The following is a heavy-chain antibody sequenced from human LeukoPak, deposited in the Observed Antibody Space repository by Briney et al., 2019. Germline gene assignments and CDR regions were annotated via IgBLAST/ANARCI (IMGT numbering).Heavy chain of an antibody. CDR2: IYSGGTT. Sequence: PGGSLRLSCAASGFTVSSNYMSWVRQPPGKGLEWVSVIYSGGTTFYADSVKGRFTISRDNSKNTLYLQMNSLRADATAVYYCAKLKGWYGEGYFDYWGQGTVVTVSS. CDR3: AKLKGWYGEGYFDY. CDR1: GFTVSSNY. D-gene: IGHD3-10*01. J-gene: IGHJ4*02. V-gene: IGHV3-53*01.